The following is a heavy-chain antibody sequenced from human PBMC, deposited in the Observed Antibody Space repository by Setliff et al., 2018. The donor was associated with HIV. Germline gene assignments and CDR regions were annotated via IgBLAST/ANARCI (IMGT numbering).Heavy chain of an antibody. CDR2: ISAYNGNT. V-gene: IGHV1-18*01. CDR1: GYSFINYG. CDR3: ARLTSDYYDSSGSSGENDY. J-gene: IGHJ4*02. Sequence: ASVKVSCKASGYSFINYGISWVRQAPGQGLEWMGWISAYNGNTNYAPRLLGRVTMTTDTSTSTAYMELRSLRSDDTAVYYCARLTSDYYDSSGSSGENDYWGQGTLVTVSS. D-gene: IGHD3-22*01.